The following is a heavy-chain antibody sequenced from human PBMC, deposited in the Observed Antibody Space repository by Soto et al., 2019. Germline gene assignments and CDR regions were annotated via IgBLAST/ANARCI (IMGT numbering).Heavy chain of an antibody. CDR2: ISAENGDT. Sequence: QVRLVQSGAEVKKPGASVKVSCKASGYTFSNYGVSWVRQAPGQGLEWVGWISAENGDTDYAQKFQGRVSMTTDTFTSTAYMELRSLRSDDTALYFYARNYDILTGSLQRAFDIWGQGTLVTVSS. CDR3: ARNYDILTGSLQRAFDI. CDR1: GYTFSNYG. J-gene: IGHJ3*02. D-gene: IGHD3-9*01. V-gene: IGHV1-18*01.